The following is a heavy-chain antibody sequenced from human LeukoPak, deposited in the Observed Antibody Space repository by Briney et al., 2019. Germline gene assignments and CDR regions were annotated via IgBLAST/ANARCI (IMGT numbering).Heavy chain of an antibody. V-gene: IGHV3-74*01. CDR1: GFTFSSYW. Sequence: GGSLRPSCAASGFTFSSYWMHWVRQAPGKGLVWVSRINSDGSSTSYADSVKGRFTISRDNAKNTLYLQMNSLRAEDTAVYYCARDSPAILGYCTNGVCPDYWGQGTLVTVSS. J-gene: IGHJ4*02. CDR2: INSDGSST. CDR3: ARDSPAILGYCTNGVCPDY. D-gene: IGHD2-8*01.